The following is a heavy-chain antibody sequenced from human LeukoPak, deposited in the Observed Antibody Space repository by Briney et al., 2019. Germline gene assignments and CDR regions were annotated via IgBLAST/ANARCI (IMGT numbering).Heavy chain of an antibody. V-gene: IGHV4-61*05. D-gene: IGHD3-10*01. CDR1: GGSISSSSYY. Sequence: SETLSLTCTVSGGSISSSSYYWGWIRQPPGKGLEWIGYIYYSGSTNYNPSLKSRVTISVDTSKNQFSLKLSSVTAADTAVYYCARMVRGAHRMGTWFDPWGQGTLVTVSS. J-gene: IGHJ5*02. CDR2: IYYSGST. CDR3: ARMVRGAHRMGTWFDP.